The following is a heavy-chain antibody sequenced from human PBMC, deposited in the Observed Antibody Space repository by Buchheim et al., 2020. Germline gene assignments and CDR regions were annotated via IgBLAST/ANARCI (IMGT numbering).Heavy chain of an antibody. D-gene: IGHD3-22*01. CDR1: GFTFSSYA. V-gene: IGHV3-23*04. Sequence: EVQLVESGGGLVQPGGSLRLSCAASGFTFSSYAMSWVRQAPGKGLEWVSAISGSGCSTYYADSVKGRFTLSRDNSKNTLALPMNSLRAEDTAVYYCAKMSPNYYDSSGYYGYWGQGTL. J-gene: IGHJ4*02. CDR3: AKMSPNYYDSSGYYGY. CDR2: ISGSGCST.